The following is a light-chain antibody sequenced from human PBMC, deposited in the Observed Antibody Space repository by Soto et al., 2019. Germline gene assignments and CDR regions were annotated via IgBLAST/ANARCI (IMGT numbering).Light chain of an antibody. J-gene: IGLJ2*01. Sequence: QSALTQPPSASGSPGQSVTISCTGTSTDVGDYKYVFWYQQHPGKAPKLMIYEVSNRPSGVSNRFSGSKSGNTASLTISGLQAEDEADYYCSSYTSSSTPVVFGGGTKLTVL. CDR3: SSYTSSSTPVV. V-gene: IGLV2-14*01. CDR2: EVS. CDR1: STDVGDYKY.